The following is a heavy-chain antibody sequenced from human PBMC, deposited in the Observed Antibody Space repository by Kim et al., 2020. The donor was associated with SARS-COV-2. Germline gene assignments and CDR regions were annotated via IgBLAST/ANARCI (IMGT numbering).Heavy chain of an antibody. V-gene: IGHV3-21*01. J-gene: IGHJ6*02. D-gene: IGHD3-16*01. CDR1: GFTFSSYS. Sequence: GGSLRLSCAASGFTFSSYSMNWVRQAPGKGLEWVSSISSSSSYIYYADSVKGRFTISRDNAKNSLYLQMNSLRAEDTAVYYCARDGLGDHYYGMDVWGQGTTVTVSS. CDR2: ISSSSSYI. CDR3: ARDGLGDHYYGMDV.